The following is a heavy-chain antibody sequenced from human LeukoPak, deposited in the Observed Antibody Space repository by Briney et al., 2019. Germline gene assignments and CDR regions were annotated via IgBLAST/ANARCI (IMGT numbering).Heavy chain of an antibody. D-gene: IGHD3-3*01. CDR1: GFTFSSYS. Sequence: GGSLRLSCAASGFTFSSYSMSWVRQAPGKGLEWVSVIHSGGNTYYADSVKGRFTISRDNSKNTLYLQMNNLRAEDTAVYYCQGFWSGYSDAFEIWGQGTMVTVSS. CDR2: IHSGGNT. CDR3: QGFWSGYSDAFEI. J-gene: IGHJ3*02. V-gene: IGHV3-53*01.